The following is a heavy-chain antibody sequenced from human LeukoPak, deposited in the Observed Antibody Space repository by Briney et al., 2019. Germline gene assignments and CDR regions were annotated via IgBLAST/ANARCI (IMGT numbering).Heavy chain of an antibody. CDR1: GGSISSYY. CDR3: ARELGATVVNYGMDV. J-gene: IGHJ6*02. V-gene: IGHV4-59*01. D-gene: IGHD4-23*01. Sequence: PSETLSLTCTVSGGSISSYYWSWIRQPPGKGLEWIGYIYYSGSTNYNPSLKSRVTISVVTSKNQLSLKLASVTAADTAVYYCARELGATVVNYGMDVWGQGTTVTVSS. CDR2: IYYSGST.